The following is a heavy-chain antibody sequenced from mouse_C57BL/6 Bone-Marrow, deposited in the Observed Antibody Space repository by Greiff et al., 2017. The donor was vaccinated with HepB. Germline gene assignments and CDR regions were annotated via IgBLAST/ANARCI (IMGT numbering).Heavy chain of an antibody. J-gene: IGHJ2*01. CDR2: IDPSDSYT. CDR3: ARRIRNVDY. CDR1: GYTFTSYW. Sequence: QVQLQQPGAELVKPGASVKLSCKASGYTFTSYWMQWVKQRPGQGLEWIGEIDPSDSYTNYNQKFKCKATLTVDTSSSTAYMQLSSLTSEDSAVYYCARRIRNVDYWGQGTTLTVSS. V-gene: IGHV1-50*01.